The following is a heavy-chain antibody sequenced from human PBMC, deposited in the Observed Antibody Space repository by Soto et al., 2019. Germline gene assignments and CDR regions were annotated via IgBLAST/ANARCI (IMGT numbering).Heavy chain of an antibody. D-gene: IGHD3-10*01. J-gene: IGHJ6*03. Sequence: EVQLVESGGDLVQPGRSLRLSCAASGFKFYDYAMHWVRQAPGKGLEWVSGISWNSGSIGYADSVKGRFTISRDNAKNSLYLQMNSLRPEDAALYYCAKASIGEGATNYYYMDVWGRGTTVTVSS. CDR1: GFKFYDYA. CDR2: ISWNSGSI. V-gene: IGHV3-9*01. CDR3: AKASIGEGATNYYYMDV.